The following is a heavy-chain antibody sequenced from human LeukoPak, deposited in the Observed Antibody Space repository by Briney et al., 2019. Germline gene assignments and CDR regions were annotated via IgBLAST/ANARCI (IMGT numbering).Heavy chain of an antibody. CDR3: ARQDRLITMVRGVIPNWFDP. Sequence: SETLSLTCTVSGGSISSYYWSWIRQPPGKGLEWIGYIYYSGSTNYNPSLKSRVTISVDTSKNQFSLKLSSVTAADTAVYYCARQDRLITMVRGVIPNWFDPWGQGTLVTVSS. V-gene: IGHV4-59*08. CDR1: GGSISSYY. D-gene: IGHD3-10*01. CDR2: IYYSGST. J-gene: IGHJ5*02.